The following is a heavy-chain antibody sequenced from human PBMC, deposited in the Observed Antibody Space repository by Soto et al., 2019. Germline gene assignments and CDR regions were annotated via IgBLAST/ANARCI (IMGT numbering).Heavy chain of an antibody. CDR3: GKDVGDYVPYYYGVDV. CDR1: GFTFKTHA. CDR2: IAYDGNEK. D-gene: IGHD1-26*01. V-gene: IGHV3-30*18. Sequence: QVQLVESGGGVVQPGTSLRLSCAASGFTFKTHAMHWVRQAPGKGLEWMAVIAYDGNEKFYADSVKGRLTISRDNSKNALYLKINTLRNEDTAVYYCGKDVGDYVPYYYGVDVWGQGTTVTVSS. J-gene: IGHJ6*02.